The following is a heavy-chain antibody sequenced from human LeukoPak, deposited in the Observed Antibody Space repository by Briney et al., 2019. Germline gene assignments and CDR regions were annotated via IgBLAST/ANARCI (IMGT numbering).Heavy chain of an antibody. J-gene: IGHJ4*02. CDR2: ISAYNGNT. CDR3: ARDRAGFIAVAGTVGDY. D-gene: IGHD6-19*01. Sequence: ASVKVSCKASSYTFTSYGISWVRQAPGQGPEWMGWISAYNGNTNYAQELQGRVTMTTDTSTSTAYMELRSLRSDDTAVYYCARDRAGFIAVAGTVGDYWGQGTLVTVSS. V-gene: IGHV1-18*01. CDR1: SYTFTSYG.